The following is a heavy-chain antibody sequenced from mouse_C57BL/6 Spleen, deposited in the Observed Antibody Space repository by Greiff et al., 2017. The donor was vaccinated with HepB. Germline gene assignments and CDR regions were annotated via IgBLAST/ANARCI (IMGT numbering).Heavy chain of an antibody. V-gene: IGHV1-81*01. CDR3: AKNDDYDDWYFDV. CDR1: GYTFTSYG. D-gene: IGHD2-4*01. Sequence: VKVVESGAELARPGASVKLSCKASGYTFTSYGISWVKQRTGQGLEWIGEIYPRSGNTYYNEKFKGKATLTADKSSSTAYMELRSLTSEDSAVYFCAKNDDYDDWYFDVWGTGTTVTVSS. CDR2: IYPRSGNT. J-gene: IGHJ1*03.